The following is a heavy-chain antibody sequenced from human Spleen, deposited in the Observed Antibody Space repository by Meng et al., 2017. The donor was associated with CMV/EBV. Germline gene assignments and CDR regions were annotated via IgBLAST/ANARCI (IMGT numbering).Heavy chain of an antibody. Sequence: GESLKNSCAASGFTFSSCWMSWVRQAPGKGLEWVANINQDGSEKYYVDSVKGRFTISRDNAKNSLYLEMNGLRGEDTAVYFCARAYNVPGWFDPWGQGTQVTVSS. CDR2: INQDGSEK. D-gene: IGHD1-14*01. CDR3: ARAYNVPGWFDP. CDR1: GFTFSSCW. J-gene: IGHJ5*02. V-gene: IGHV3-7*01.